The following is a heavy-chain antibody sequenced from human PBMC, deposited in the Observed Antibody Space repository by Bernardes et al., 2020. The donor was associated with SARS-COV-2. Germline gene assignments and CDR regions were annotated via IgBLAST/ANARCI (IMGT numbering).Heavy chain of an antibody. Sequence: GSLSLSCAASGFSFTNNYMTWVRQAPGKGLEWVSLMYSGGSADYADSVKGRFTISRDNSKNTLYLQMNSLRAEDTAVYYCARDRRRYFDSWGQGTLVTVSS. J-gene: IGHJ4*02. CDR2: MYSGGSA. V-gene: IGHV3-66*01. CDR3: ARDRRRYFDS. CDR1: GFSFTNNY.